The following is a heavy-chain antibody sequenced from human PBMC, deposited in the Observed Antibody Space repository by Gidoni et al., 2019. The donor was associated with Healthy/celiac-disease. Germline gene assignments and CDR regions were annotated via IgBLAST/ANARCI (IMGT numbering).Heavy chain of an antibody. J-gene: IGHJ6*02. Sequence: QVQLQQWGAGLLKPSETLSLACAVYGGSFSGYYWSWIRKHPGKGLEWIGEINPSGRTNYNPSRKSRVTISVDTSKNQFSLKLSSVTAADTAVYYCARGGVLVLYYYYGMDVLGQGTTVTVSS. CDR1: GGSFSGYY. V-gene: IGHV4-34*01. D-gene: IGHD6-6*01. CDR3: ARGGVLVLYYYYGMDV. CDR2: INPSGRT.